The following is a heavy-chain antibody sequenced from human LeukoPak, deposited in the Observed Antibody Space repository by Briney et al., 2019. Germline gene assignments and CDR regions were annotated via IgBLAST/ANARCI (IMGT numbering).Heavy chain of an antibody. CDR2: TSSSGATR. CDR3: ARVGYCSSTGCYRDY. CDR1: GFSFSSYE. J-gene: IGHJ4*02. D-gene: IGHD2-2*03. V-gene: IGHV3-48*03. Sequence: GGSLRLSCGVSGFSFSSYEMNWVRQPPGKGLEWVSYTSSSGATRYYADSVKGRFTVSRDNAQNSLHLQMNSLRAEDTAIYYCARVGYCSSTGCYRDYWGQGALVTVSS.